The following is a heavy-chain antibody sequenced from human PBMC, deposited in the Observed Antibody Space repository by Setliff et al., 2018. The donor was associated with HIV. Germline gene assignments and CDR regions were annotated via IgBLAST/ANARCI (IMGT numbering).Heavy chain of an antibody. V-gene: IGHV1-46*02. CDR3: AGTYYYGSGATR. D-gene: IGHD3-10*01. J-gene: IGHJ4*02. CDR2: INPSGGST. CDR1: GYTFNNYG. Sequence: ASVKVSCKASGYTFNNYGISWVRQAPGQGLEWMGWINPSGGSTSYAQKFQGRVTMTRDTSTSTVYMELSSLRSEDTAVYYCAGTYYYGSGATRWGQGTLVTVSS.